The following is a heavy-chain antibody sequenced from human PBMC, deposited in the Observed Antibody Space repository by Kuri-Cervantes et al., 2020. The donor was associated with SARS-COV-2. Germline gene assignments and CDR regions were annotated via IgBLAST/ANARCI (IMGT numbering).Heavy chain of an antibody. CDR3: ATSPALFGPIRSFDY. CDR1: GYIFTTHG. V-gene: IGHV1-18*01. CDR2: ISAYNGNT. D-gene: IGHD3/OR15-3a*01. Sequence: ASVKVSCKASGYIFTTHGISWVRQAPGQGLEWMGWISAYNGNTNYAQKFQGRVTMTTDRSTTTAYMELRSLRSEDTAVYYCATSPALFGPIRSFDYWGQGTLVTVSS. J-gene: IGHJ4*02.